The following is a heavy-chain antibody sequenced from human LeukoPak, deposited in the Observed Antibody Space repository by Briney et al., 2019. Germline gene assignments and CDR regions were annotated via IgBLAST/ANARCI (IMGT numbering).Heavy chain of an antibody. J-gene: IGHJ6*03. CDR1: GFTFSRYS. CDR2: ISSSSSYI. V-gene: IGHV3-21*04. D-gene: IGHD6-19*01. Sequence: GGSLRLSCAASGFTFSRYSMNWVRQAPGKGLEWVSSISSSSSYIYYADSVKGRFTISRDNAKNSLSLQMNSLRAEDTAVYYCARFASSGWAYYYYYYMDIWGKGTTVTVSS. CDR3: ARFASSGWAYYYYYYMDI.